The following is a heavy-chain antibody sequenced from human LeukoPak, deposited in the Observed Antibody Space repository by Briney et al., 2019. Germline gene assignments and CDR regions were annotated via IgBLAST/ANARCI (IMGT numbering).Heavy chain of an antibody. CDR3: ARAGGYCSSTSCYGDYYYYYYMDV. D-gene: IGHD2-2*01. CDR1: GGSISSYY. J-gene: IGHJ6*03. Sequence: SETLSLTCTVSGGSISSYYWSWIRQPPGKGLEWIGYIYYSGSTNYNPSLKSRVTISVDTSKSQFSLKLSSVTAADTAVYYCARAGGYCSSTSCYGDYYYYYYMDVWGKGPTVTVSS. CDR2: IYYSGST. V-gene: IGHV4-59*01.